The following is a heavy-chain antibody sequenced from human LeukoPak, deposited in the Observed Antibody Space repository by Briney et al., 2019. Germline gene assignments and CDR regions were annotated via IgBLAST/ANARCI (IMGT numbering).Heavy chain of an antibody. V-gene: IGHV4-4*07. CDR1: GGSISSYY. D-gene: IGHD3-22*01. CDR3: ARDRRYYDSSGYPIFDY. CDR2: IYTSGST. Sequence: SETLSLTCTDSGGSISSYYWSWIRQPAGKGLEWIGRIYTSGSTNYNPSLKSRVTMSVDTSKNQFSLKLSSVTAADTAVYYCARDRRYYDSSGYPIFDYWGQGTLVTVSS. J-gene: IGHJ4*02.